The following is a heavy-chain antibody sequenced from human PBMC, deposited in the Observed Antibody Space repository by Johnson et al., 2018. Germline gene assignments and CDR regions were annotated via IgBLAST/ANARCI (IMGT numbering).Heavy chain of an antibody. CDR3: ARAYCSGGSCYKAACEI. J-gene: IGHJ3*02. CDR2: IYYSGST. V-gene: IGHV4-39*07. CDR1: GGSISSSSYY. D-gene: IGHD2-15*01. Sequence: QVQLQESGPGLVKPSETLSLTCTVSGGSISSSSYYWGWIRQPPGKGLEWIGSIYYSGSTYYNPSLKSRVTISVDTSKNQFPLKLRAVTAADTAVYYCARAYCSGGSCYKAACEIWGQGTMVTVSS.